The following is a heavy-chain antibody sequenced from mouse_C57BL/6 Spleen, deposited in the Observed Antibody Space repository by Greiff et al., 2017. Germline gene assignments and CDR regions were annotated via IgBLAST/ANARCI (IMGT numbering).Heavy chain of an antibody. Sequence: QVQLQQPGAELVKPGASVKLSCKASGYTFTSYWLHWVKQSPGQGLEWIGMIHPNSGGTNYNEKFKSKATLTVDKSSSTAYMQLSSLTSEDSAVYYCARGQLGDFDYWGQGTTLTVSS. D-gene: IGHD4-1*02. J-gene: IGHJ2*01. V-gene: IGHV1-64*01. CDR2: IHPNSGGT. CDR3: ARGQLGDFDY. CDR1: GYTFTSYW.